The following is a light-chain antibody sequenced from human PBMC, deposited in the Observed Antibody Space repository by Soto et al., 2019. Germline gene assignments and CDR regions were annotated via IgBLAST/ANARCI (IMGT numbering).Light chain of an antibody. J-gene: IGKJ1*01. CDR3: QQYGSSRT. V-gene: IGKV3-20*01. CDR2: GAS. CDR1: QSVSSSY. Sequence: EIVLKQSPGTLSLSPGERATLSCRASQSVSSSYLAWYQQKPGQAPRLLINGASSRATGIPDRFSGSGSETDFTITISRLEPEDDGVYYCQQYGSSRTFGQGTKVEIK.